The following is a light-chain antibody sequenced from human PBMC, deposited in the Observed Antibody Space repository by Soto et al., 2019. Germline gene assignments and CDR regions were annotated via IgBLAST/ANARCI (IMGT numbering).Light chain of an antibody. Sequence: QSALTQPASVSGSPGQSITISCTGTSSLVGTYNLVSWYQQYSGKAPKLMIYEVSKRPSGVSNRFSGSKSGNTASLTISGLQAEDEADYYCCSYAGTNTYVLGTGTMVTV. J-gene: IGLJ1*01. CDR1: SSLVGTYNL. CDR2: EVS. CDR3: CSYAGTNTYV. V-gene: IGLV2-23*02.